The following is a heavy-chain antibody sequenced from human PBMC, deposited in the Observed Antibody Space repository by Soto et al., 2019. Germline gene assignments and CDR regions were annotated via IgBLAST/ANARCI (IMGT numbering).Heavy chain of an antibody. V-gene: IGHV1-46*04. Sequence: QVHLVQSGAEVKMPGASVKVSCKASGYSFTAYYMHWVRQAPGQGLEWMGVINPTDGSATYAQNLQGRLTMTRDTSMRTVYMEVTRLRPEDTAVYYCATLGGSYDWGQGTLLTVSS. D-gene: IGHD3-16*01. CDR2: INPTDGSA. J-gene: IGHJ4*02. CDR1: GYSFTAYY. CDR3: ATLGGSYD.